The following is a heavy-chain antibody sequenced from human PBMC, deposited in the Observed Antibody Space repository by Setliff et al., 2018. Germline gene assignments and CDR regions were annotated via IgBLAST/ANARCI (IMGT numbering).Heavy chain of an antibody. J-gene: IGHJ6*03. CDR2: ISSSGSTI. D-gene: IGHD2-15*01. CDR3: ARGGGTSNYYYYYLDV. CDR1: RFTFRSSA. V-gene: IGHV3-11*04. Sequence: GGSLRLSCAASRFTFRSSALSWIRQAPGKGMEWVSYISSSGSTIYYADSVKRRFTISRDNAKNSLYLQMNSLRAEDTAVYYCARGGGTSNYYYYYLDVWGKGTTVTVSS.